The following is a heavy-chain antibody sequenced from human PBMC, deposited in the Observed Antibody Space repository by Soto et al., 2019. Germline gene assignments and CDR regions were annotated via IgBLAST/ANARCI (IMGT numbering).Heavy chain of an antibody. J-gene: IGHJ4*02. V-gene: IGHV3-30*18. CDR2: ISYDGSNK. Sequence: QVQLVESGGGVVQPGRSLRLSCAASGFTFSSYGMHWVRQAPGKGLEWVAVISYDGSNKYYADSVKGRFTISRDNSKNTLYLQMNSLRAEDTAVYYCAKGDDSSGYAFDYWGQGTLVTVSS. CDR3: AKGDDSSGYAFDY. D-gene: IGHD3-22*01. CDR1: GFTFSSYG.